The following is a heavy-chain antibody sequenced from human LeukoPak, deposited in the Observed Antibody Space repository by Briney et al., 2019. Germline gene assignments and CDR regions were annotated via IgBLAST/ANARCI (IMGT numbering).Heavy chain of an antibody. V-gene: IGHV3-33*01. D-gene: IGHD4-4*01. CDR2: TWYDGSNK. J-gene: IGHJ6*02. CDR1: GFTFSSHS. Sequence: GGSLRLSCAASGFTFSSHSMHWVRQAPGKGLEWVAPTWYDGSNKYYTDSVKGRFIISRDNSKNTLYLQMNSLRAEDTAVYYCARDGGYSNYANSMDVWGQGTTVTVSS. CDR3: ARDGGYSNYANSMDV.